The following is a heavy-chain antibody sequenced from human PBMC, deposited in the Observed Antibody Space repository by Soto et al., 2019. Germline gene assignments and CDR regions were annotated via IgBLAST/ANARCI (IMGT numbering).Heavy chain of an antibody. D-gene: IGHD3-3*01. J-gene: IGHJ6*02. Sequence: QVQLVESGGGVVQPGRSLRLSCAASGFTFSSYGMHWVRQAPGKGLEWVAVIWYDGSNKYYADSVKGRFTISRDNSKNTLYLQMNSLRAEDTAVYYCACSGFWSGYFDDDYYYYGMDVWGQGTTVTVSS. CDR1: GFTFSSYG. V-gene: IGHV3-33*01. CDR2: IWYDGSNK. CDR3: ACSGFWSGYFDDDYYYYGMDV.